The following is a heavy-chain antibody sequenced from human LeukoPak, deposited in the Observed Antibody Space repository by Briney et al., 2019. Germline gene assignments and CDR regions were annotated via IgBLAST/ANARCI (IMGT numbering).Heavy chain of an antibody. V-gene: IGHV1-69*02. J-gene: IGHJ4*02. CDR3: ASPEGYSYGSFDY. CDR2: IIPILGIA. Sequence: GASVKVSCKASGGTFSSYTISWVRQAPGQGLGWMGRIIPILGIANYAQKFQGRVTITADKSTSTAYMELSSLRSEDTAVYYCASPEGYSYGSFDYWGQGTLVTVSS. CDR1: GGTFSSYT. D-gene: IGHD5-18*01.